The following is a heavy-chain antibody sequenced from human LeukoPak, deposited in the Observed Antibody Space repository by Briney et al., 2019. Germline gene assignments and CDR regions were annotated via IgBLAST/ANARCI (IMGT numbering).Heavy chain of an antibody. CDR1: GGSISSYY. CDR2: IYYSGST. Sequence: SETLSLTCTVSGGSISSYYWSWIRQPPGKGLEWIGYIYYSGSTYHNPSLKSRVIISVDTSKNQFSLKLSSVTAADTAVYYCARGNRREYDYVWGSYRLYFDYWGQGTLVTVSS. D-gene: IGHD3-16*02. V-gene: IGHV4-59*12. J-gene: IGHJ4*02. CDR3: ARGNRREYDYVWGSYRLYFDY.